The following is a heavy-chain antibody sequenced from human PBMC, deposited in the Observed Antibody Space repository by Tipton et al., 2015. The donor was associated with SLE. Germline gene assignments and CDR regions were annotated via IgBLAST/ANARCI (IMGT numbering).Heavy chain of an antibody. Sequence: LRLSCTVSGGSISSSSYYWSWIRQPPGKGLEWIGYIYYSGSTYYNPSLKSRVTISVDTSKNQFSLKLSSVTAADTAVYYCASLTYYYDSSGYWTTNYFDYWGQGTLVTVSS. CDR2: IYYSGST. V-gene: IGHV4-30-4*01. CDR1: GGSISSSSYY. J-gene: IGHJ4*02. D-gene: IGHD3-22*01. CDR3: ASLTYYYDSSGYWTTNYFDY.